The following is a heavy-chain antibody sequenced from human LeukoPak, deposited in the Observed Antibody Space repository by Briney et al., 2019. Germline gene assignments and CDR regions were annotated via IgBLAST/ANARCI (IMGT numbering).Heavy chain of an antibody. CDR1: GFTSSTYW. CDR2: IKQDGSDK. V-gene: IGHV3-7*04. Sequence: GGSLRLSCAASGFTSSTYWMSWVRQAPGKGLEWVANIKQDGSDKYYVDSVKGRFTISRDNSKNTLYLQMNSLKAEDTAVYYCAKENRKMVRGVKISYYFDYWGQGTLVTVSS. D-gene: IGHD3-10*01. CDR3: AKENRKMVRGVKISYYFDY. J-gene: IGHJ4*02.